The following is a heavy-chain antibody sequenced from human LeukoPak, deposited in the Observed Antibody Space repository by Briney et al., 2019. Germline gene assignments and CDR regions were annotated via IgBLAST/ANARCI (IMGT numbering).Heavy chain of an antibody. CDR3: ASGEKISSWYGNHNEIDAFDI. Sequence: PGGSLRLSCAASGFTFSDYYMSWIRQAPGKGLEWVSYISSSGSTIYYADSVKGRFTISRDNAKNSLYLQMNSLRAEDTAVYYCASGEKISSWYGNHNEIDAFDIWGQGTMVTVSS. V-gene: IGHV3-11*01. CDR1: GFTFSDYY. J-gene: IGHJ3*02. CDR2: ISSSGSTI. D-gene: IGHD6-13*01.